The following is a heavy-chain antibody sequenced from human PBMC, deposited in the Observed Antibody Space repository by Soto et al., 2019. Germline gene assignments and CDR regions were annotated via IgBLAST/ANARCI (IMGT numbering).Heavy chain of an antibody. Sequence: QVQLVESGGGVVQPGRSLRLSCAASGFTFSSYGMHWVRQAPGKGLEWVAVISYDGSNKYYADSVKGRFTISRDNSKNTLYLQMNSLRAEDTAVYYCAKDSGIAARLVDGMDVWGQGTTVTVSS. D-gene: IGHD6-6*01. CDR1: GFTFSSYG. CDR2: ISYDGSNK. CDR3: AKDSGIAARLVDGMDV. V-gene: IGHV3-30*18. J-gene: IGHJ6*02.